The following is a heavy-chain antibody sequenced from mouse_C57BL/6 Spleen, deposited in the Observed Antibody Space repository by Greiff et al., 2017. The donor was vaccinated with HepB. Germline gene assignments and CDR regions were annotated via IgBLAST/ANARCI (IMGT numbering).Heavy chain of an antibody. D-gene: IGHD2-2*01. V-gene: IGHV1-72*01. J-gene: IGHJ3*01. Sequence: QVQLQQSGAELVKPGASVKLSCKASGYTFTSYWMHWVKQRPGRGLEWIGRIDPNSGGTKYNEKFKSKATLTVDKPSSTAYMQLSSLTSEDSAVYYCARLDYYGYARFAYWGQGTLVTVSA. CDR1: GYTFTSYW. CDR3: ARLDYYGYARFAY. CDR2: IDPNSGGT.